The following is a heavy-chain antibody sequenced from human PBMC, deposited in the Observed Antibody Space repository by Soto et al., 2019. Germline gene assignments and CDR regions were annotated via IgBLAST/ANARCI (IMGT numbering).Heavy chain of an antibody. J-gene: IGHJ3*02. CDR2: MNPNSGNT. V-gene: IGHV1-8*01. Sequence: ASVKVSCKASGYTFTSYDINWVRQATGQGLEWMGWMNPNSGNTGYAQKFQGRVTMTRNTSISTAYMELSSLRSEDTAVYYCARGYYDYIWECYRYDPDAYDIWGQGTMVTVSS. CDR3: ARGYYDYIWECYRYDPDAYDI. D-gene: IGHD3-16*02. CDR1: GYTFTSYD.